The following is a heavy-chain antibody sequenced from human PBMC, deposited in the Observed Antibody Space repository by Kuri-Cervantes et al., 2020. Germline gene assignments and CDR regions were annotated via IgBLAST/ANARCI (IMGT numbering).Heavy chain of an antibody. Sequence: GGSLRLSCAASGLTFSSYWMSWVRQAPGKGLEWVGSISGGGISTYYADSVKGRFTISRDNSKSTLYLQMNSLRAEDTAVYYCAKVRPSETYYGAFDFWGQGTVVTVSS. D-gene: IGHD3-16*01. V-gene: IGHV3-23*01. CDR1: GLTFSSYW. CDR2: ISGGGIST. CDR3: AKVRPSETYYGAFDF. J-gene: IGHJ3*01.